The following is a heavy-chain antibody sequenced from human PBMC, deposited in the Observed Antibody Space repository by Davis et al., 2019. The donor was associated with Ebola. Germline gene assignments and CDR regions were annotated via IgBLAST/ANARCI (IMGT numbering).Heavy chain of an antibody. CDR1: GGTFSSYA. CDR2: IIPILGIA. J-gene: IGHJ5*02. CDR3: ARGSYYYDSRRNWFDP. D-gene: IGHD3-22*01. V-gene: IGHV1-69*04. Sequence: SVKVSCKASGGTFSSYAISWVRQAPGQGLEWMGRIIPILGIANYAQKFQGRVTITADKSTSTAYMELSSLRSEDTAVYYCARGSYYYDSRRNWFDPWGQGTLVTVSS.